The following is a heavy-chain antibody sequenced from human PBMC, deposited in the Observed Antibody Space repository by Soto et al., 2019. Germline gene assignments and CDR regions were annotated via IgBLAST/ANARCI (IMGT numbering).Heavy chain of an antibody. J-gene: IGHJ4*02. Sequence: SETLSLTCTVSGGSISSYYWSWIRQPPGKGLEWIGYIYYSGSTNYNPSLKSRVTISVDTSKNQFSLKLSSVTAADTAVYYCARLSHFGVVIHFDYWGQGTLVTVSS. CDR2: IYYSGST. CDR1: GGSISSYY. D-gene: IGHD3-3*01. V-gene: IGHV4-59*08. CDR3: ARLSHFGVVIHFDY.